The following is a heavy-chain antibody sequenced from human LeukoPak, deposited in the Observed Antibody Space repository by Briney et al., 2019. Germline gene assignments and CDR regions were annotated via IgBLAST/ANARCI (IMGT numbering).Heavy chain of an antibody. CDR3: ARGSCSGGSCYYYYYYMDV. CDR1: GGSISSYY. Sequence: SETLSLTCTVSGGSISSYYWSWIRQPPGKGLEWIGYIYYSGSTNYNPSLKSRVTISVDTSKNQFSLKLSSVTAADTAVYYCARGSCSGGSCYYYYYYMDVWGKGTTVTVSS. D-gene: IGHD2-15*01. V-gene: IGHV4-59*08. CDR2: IYYSGST. J-gene: IGHJ6*03.